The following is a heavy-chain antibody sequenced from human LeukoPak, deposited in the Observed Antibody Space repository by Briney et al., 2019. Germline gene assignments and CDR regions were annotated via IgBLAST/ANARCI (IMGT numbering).Heavy chain of an antibody. J-gene: IGHJ4*02. CDR1: GYSFTSYW. V-gene: IGHV5-10-1*01. CDR3: ATEYCSGGSCYSMDY. Sequence: GESLKISCKGSGYSFTSYWISWVRQMPGKGLEWMGRIDPRDSYTNYSPSFQGHVTISADKSISTAYLQWSSLKASDTAMYYCATEYCSGGSCYSMDYWGQRTLGTVSS. CDR2: IDPRDSYT. D-gene: IGHD2-15*01.